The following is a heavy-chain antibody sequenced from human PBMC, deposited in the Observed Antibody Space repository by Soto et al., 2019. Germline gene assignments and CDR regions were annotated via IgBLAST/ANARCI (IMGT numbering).Heavy chain of an antibody. V-gene: IGHV1-18*01. Sequence: ASVKVSCKASGYTFTSYGISWVRQAPGQGLEWMGWISAYNGNTNYAQKLQGRVTMTTDTSTSTAYMELRSLRSDDTAVYYCARRGGNGSGSYLSRFPYMDVWAKGPRSTSP. CDR3: ARRGGNGSGSYLSRFPYMDV. D-gene: IGHD3-10*01. J-gene: IGHJ6*03. CDR2: ISAYNGNT. CDR1: GYTFTSYG.